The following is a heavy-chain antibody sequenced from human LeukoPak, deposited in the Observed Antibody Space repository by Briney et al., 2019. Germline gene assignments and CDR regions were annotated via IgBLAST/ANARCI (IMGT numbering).Heavy chain of an antibody. V-gene: IGHV1-18*01. CDR1: GYTFTSYG. CDR2: ISAYNGNT. D-gene: IGHD6-13*01. CDR3: ERDLLAGSSWSGTDY. Sequence: ASVKVSCKASGYTFTSYGISWVRQAPGQGLEWMGWISAYNGNTNYAQKLQGRVTMTTDTSTSTAYMELRSLRSDDTAVYYCERDLLAGSSWSGTDYWGQGTLVTVSS. J-gene: IGHJ4*02.